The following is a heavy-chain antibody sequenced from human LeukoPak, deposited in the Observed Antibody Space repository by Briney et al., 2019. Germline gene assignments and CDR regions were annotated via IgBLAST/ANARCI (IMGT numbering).Heavy chain of an antibody. V-gene: IGHV3-21*04. J-gene: IGHJ6*02. CDR3: AREGRGYSYGFSVGYYYYGMDV. CDR1: GFTFSSYS. D-gene: IGHD5-18*01. CDR2: ISSSSSYI. Sequence: GGSLRLSCAASGFTFSSYSMNWVRQAPGKGLEWVSSISSSSSYIYYADSVKGRFTISRDNSKNTLYLQMNSLRAEDTAVYYCAREGRGYSYGFSVGYYYYGMDVWGQGTTVTVSS.